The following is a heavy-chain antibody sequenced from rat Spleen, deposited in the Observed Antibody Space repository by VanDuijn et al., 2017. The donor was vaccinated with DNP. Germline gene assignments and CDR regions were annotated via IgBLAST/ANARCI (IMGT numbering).Heavy chain of an antibody. J-gene: IGHJ2*01. CDR2: IWSGGST. V-gene: IGHV2-1*01. Sequence: QVQLKESGPGLVQPSQTLSLTCTVSGFSLTSNSVHWVRQPPGKGLEWVGAIWSGGSTDYNSSLKSRIRISRDTSKSQVLLKMNSLQTEDTAMYFCARWQLYLSYFDYWGQGVMVTVSS. CDR3: ARWQLYLSYFDY. CDR1: GFSLTSNS. D-gene: IGHD1-2*01.